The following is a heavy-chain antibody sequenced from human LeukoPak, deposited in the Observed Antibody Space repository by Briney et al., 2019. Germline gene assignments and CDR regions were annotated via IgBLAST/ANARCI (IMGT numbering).Heavy chain of an antibody. CDR1: GGSISSYY. V-gene: IGHV4-59*12. D-gene: IGHD3-22*01. CDR2: IYYSGST. CDR3: ARGPDHYYDSSGYSYYFDY. J-gene: IGHJ4*02. Sequence: PSETLSLTCSVSGGSISSYYWSWIRQPPGKGLEWIGYIYYSGSTNYNPSLKSRVTISVDTSKNQFPLKLSSVTAADTAVYYCARGPDHYYDSSGYSYYFDYWGQGTLVTVSS.